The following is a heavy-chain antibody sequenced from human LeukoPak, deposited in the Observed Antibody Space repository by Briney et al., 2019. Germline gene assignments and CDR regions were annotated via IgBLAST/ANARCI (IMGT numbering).Heavy chain of an antibody. CDR2: IHTSGST. Sequence: SETLSLTCTVSGGSISSYYWSWVRQPAEKGLDWIGRIHTSGSTNYNPSLKSRVTMSVDTSKNQFSLKLSSVTAADTAVYFCARAPEFSSGWLLDTWGQGILVTVSS. V-gene: IGHV4-4*07. CDR3: ARAPEFSSGWLLDT. D-gene: IGHD6-19*01. J-gene: IGHJ5*02. CDR1: GGSISSYY.